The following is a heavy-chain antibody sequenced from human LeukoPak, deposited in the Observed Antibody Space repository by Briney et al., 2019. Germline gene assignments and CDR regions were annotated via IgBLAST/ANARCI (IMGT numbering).Heavy chain of an antibody. CDR1: GFSVTSNY. CDR2: IYSGGST. CDR3: ARAGIAVAGTAFTAFY. J-gene: IGHJ4*02. Sequence: GGSLRLSCAASGFSVTSNYMSWVRQAPGKGLEWVSVIYSGGSTYYADSVKGRFTISRDNSKNTLYLQMNSLRAEDTAVYYCARAGIAVAGTAFTAFYWGQGTLVTVSS. D-gene: IGHD6-19*01. V-gene: IGHV3-66*01.